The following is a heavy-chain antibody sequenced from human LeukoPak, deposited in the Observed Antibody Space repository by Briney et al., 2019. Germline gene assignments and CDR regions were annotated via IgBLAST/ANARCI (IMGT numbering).Heavy chain of an antibody. D-gene: IGHD5-12*01. Sequence: ASVKVSCKASEYTFTSYVINWVRQSTGQGLEWKGWMNPNSGNTGYAQKFQGRVTMTRNTSISTAYMELSSLTFEDTAVYYCARGRHPGPTWISEYWGQGTLVTVSS. CDR1: EYTFTSYV. V-gene: IGHV1-8*01. J-gene: IGHJ4*02. CDR3: ARGRHPGPTWISEY. CDR2: MNPNSGNT.